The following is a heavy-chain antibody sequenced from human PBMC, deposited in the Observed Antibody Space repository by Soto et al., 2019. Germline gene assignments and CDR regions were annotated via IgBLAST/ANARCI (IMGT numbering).Heavy chain of an antibody. CDR3: AQGPLYGAFDI. Sequence: QVQLVESGGGVVQPGRSLRLSCAASGFTFSSYGMHWVRQAPGKGLEWVAVISYDGSNKYYADSVKGRFTISRDNSKNTLYLQMNSLRAEDTAVYYCAQGPLYGAFDIWGQGTMVTVSS. CDR1: GFTFSSYG. CDR2: ISYDGSNK. V-gene: IGHV3-30*18. J-gene: IGHJ3*02. D-gene: IGHD2-8*01.